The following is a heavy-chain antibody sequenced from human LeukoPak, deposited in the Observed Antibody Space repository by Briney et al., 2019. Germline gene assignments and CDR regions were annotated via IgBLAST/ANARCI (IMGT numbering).Heavy chain of an antibody. CDR1: GFTFSTSA. CDR3: AIDIGGTYYRFDY. CDR2: ISRSGGST. V-gene: IGHV3-23*01. Sequence: GGSLRLSCAASGFTFSTSAMSWVRQAPGKGLEWDSVISRSGGSTYYADSVKGRFTISRDNSKSTLYLQMNSLRAEDTAVYYCAIDIGGTYYRFDYWGQGTLVTVSS. J-gene: IGHJ4*02. D-gene: IGHD1-26*01.